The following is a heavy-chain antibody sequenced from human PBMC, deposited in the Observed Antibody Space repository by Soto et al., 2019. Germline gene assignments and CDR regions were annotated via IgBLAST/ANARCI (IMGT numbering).Heavy chain of an antibody. J-gene: IGHJ5*02. D-gene: IGHD3-3*01. Sequence: GGSLRLSCAASAFTFSNYAMNWVRQAPGKGLEWVSAIGGSDGSTYYADSVKGRFTVSRDNSRNTLYLQMNSLRSEDTAVYYCARGMHQDYDFWSGYLGNWFDPWGQGTLVTVSS. CDR3: ARGMHQDYDFWSGYLGNWFDP. CDR1: AFTFSNYA. V-gene: IGHV3-23*01. CDR2: IGGSDGST.